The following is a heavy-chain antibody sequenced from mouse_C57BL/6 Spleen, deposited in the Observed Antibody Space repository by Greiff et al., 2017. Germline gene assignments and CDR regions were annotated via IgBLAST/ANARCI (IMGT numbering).Heavy chain of an antibody. CDR1: GYTFTSYW. D-gene: IGHD2-1*01. Sequence: QVQLQQPGAELVMPGASVKLSCKASGYTFTSYWMHWVKQRPGQGLEWIGEIDPSDSYTNYNQKFKGKSTLTVDKSSSTAYMQLSSLTSEDSAVYYCASSYGNYGDFDDWGQGTTLTVSS. V-gene: IGHV1-69*01. J-gene: IGHJ2*01. CDR3: ASSYGNYGDFDD. CDR2: IDPSDSYT.